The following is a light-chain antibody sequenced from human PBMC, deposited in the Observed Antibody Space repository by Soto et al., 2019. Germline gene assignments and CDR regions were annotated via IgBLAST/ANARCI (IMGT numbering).Light chain of an antibody. CDR3: HQYDSSPRT. Sequence: EIVLAQSPGTLSLSPGERATLSCRASQSVSSNYLAWYQQNRGQPPRLLIYGASIRATGIPDRFSGSGSGTDFTLTISRLEPEDFAVYYCHQYDSSPRTFGGGAKGASK. J-gene: IGKJ4*01. CDR2: GAS. CDR1: QSVSSNY. V-gene: IGKV3-20*01.